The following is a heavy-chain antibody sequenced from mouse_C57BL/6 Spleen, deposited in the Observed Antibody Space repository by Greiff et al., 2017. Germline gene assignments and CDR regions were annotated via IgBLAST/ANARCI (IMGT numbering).Heavy chain of an antibody. V-gene: IGHV5-9*01. J-gene: IGHJ2*01. CDR2: ISGGGGNT. CDR1: GFTFSSYT. D-gene: IGHD2-3*01. Sequence: EVQRVESGGGLVKPGGSLKLSCAASGFTFSSYTMSWVRQTPEKRLEWVATISGGGGNTYYPDSVKGRFTISRDNAKNTLYLQMSSLRSEDTALYYCASIYDGRYYFDYWGQGTTLTVSS. CDR3: ASIYDGRYYFDY.